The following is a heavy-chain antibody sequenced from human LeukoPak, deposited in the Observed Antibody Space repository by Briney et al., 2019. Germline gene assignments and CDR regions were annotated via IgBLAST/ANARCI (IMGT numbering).Heavy chain of an antibody. CDR3: ARLYGSGKVNWFDP. V-gene: IGHV3-11*01. CDR2: ISSSGSTI. CDR1: GFTFSDYY. Sequence: PGGSLRLSCAASGFTFSDYYMSWIRQAPGKGLEWVSYISSSGSTIYCADSVKGRFTISRDNAKNSLYLQMNSLRAEDTAVYYCARLYGSGKVNWFDPWGQGTLVTVSS. J-gene: IGHJ5*02. D-gene: IGHD3-10*01.